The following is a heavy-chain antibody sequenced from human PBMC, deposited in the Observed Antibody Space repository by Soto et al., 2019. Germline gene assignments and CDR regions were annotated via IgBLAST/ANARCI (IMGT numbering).Heavy chain of an antibody. V-gene: IGHV4-34*01. Sequence: QVQLQQWGAGLLKPSETLSLTCAVYGGSFNDYYWSWIRQPPGKGLEWMVEINYSGSTNYNPSLKRRVTISVEMCKNQFCLKLNSITAADTVVYYCARGRKQLVLAYYDYYGMDVWGQGPTVTVS. CDR1: GGSFNDYY. CDR3: ARGRKQLVLAYYDYYGMDV. J-gene: IGHJ6*02. D-gene: IGHD6-13*01. CDR2: INYSGST.